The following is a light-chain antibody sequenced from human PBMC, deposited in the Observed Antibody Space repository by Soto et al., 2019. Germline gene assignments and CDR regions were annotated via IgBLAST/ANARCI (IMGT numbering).Light chain of an antibody. J-gene: IGKJ1*01. CDR3: QQYGSSPT. CDR2: GAS. CDR1: QSVGSS. Sequence: EIVMTQAPFTLSGSPGDRVTLSCRASQSVGSSLAWYQQKPGQAPRLLIYGASSRATRIPDRFSGSGSGTEITITISRLEHEDFAVYYCQQYGSSPTFGQGTKVDIK. V-gene: IGKV3-20*01.